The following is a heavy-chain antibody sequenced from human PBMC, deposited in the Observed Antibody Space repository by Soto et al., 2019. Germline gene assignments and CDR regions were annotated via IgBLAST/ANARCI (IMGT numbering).Heavy chain of an antibody. CDR1: GGSISSYY. CDR3: ARVITAHSSGNNWFDP. D-gene: IGHD3-22*01. J-gene: IGHJ5*02. Sequence: SETLSLTCTVSGGSISSYYWSWIRQPPGKGLEWIGYIYYSGSTNYNPSLKSRVTISVDTSKNQFSLKLSSVTAADTAVYYCARVITAHSSGNNWFDPWGQGTLVTVSS. CDR2: IYYSGST. V-gene: IGHV4-59*01.